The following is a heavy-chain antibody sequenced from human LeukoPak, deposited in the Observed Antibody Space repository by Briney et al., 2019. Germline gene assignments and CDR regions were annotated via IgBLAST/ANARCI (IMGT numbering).Heavy chain of an antibody. CDR3: ARAGRILDYFDY. CDR1: GFTFSRYA. CDR2: ISFDAQNK. D-gene: IGHD2-15*01. J-gene: IGHJ4*02. V-gene: IGHV3-30*04. Sequence: GGSLRLSCAASGFTFSRYALHWVRQAPGKGLEWVAVISFDAQNKYYIDSVKGRFTISRDNSKNTLYLEMSSLRPEDTAVYYCARAGRILDYFDYWGQGTLVTVSS.